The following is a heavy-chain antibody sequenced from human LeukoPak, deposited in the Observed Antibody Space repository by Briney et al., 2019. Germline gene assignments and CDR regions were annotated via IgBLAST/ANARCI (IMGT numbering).Heavy chain of an antibody. CDR2: INPNTGGT. V-gene: IGHV1-2*02. J-gene: IGHJ4*02. Sequence: GASVKVSCKASGYTFTDYYIHWVRQAPGQGLECMGWINPNTGGTNYAQKFQGRVTMTRDTSIATAYMELSRLRSDDTAVYYCARAYSSSWYPAVAGTGVLDYWGQGTLVTVSS. CDR3: ARAYSSSWYPAVAGTGVLDY. D-gene: IGHD6-13*01. CDR1: GYTFTDYY.